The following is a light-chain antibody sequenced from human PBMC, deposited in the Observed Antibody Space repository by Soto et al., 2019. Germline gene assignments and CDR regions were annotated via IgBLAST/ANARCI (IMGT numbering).Light chain of an antibody. Sequence: QSVLTQPPSVSGAPGQRVTISCTGSSSNIGAGYDVHWYQQLPGKAPKLLIYGNSNRPSGVPDRFSGSKSGPSASLAITGLQAEDEADYYCQSYDSSLSAVVFGGGTKVTVX. V-gene: IGLV1-40*01. J-gene: IGLJ2*01. CDR1: SSNIGAGYD. CDR2: GNS. CDR3: QSYDSSLSAVV.